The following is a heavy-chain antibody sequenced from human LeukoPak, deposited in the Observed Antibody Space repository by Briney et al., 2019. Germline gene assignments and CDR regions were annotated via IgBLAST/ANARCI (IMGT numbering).Heavy chain of an antibody. CDR3: ARSLRIAARPPYYFDY. D-gene: IGHD6-6*01. J-gene: IGHJ4*02. CDR1: GFTFSSYA. Sequence: GSLRLSCAASGFTFSSYAMSWVRQAPGKGLEWVSAISSSGSTIYYADSVKGRFTISRDNAKNSLYLQMNSLRAEDTAVYYCARSLRIAARPPYYFDYWGQGTLVTVSS. CDR2: ISSSGSTI. V-gene: IGHV3-48*04.